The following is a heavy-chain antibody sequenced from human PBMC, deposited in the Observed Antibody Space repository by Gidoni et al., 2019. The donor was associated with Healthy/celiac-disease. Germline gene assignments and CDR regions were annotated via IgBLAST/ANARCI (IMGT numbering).Heavy chain of an antibody. V-gene: IGHV1-69*01. CDR3: ARDSDYYDSSGYYSCDY. CDR1: GGTFSSYA. D-gene: IGHD3-22*01. Sequence: QLVQSGAEVKKHGSSLKVPCNASGGTFSSYASSWVRQAPGRGLEWMGGIIPIFGTANYAEKVQCRVTITADESTSTAYMELSSLRSEDTAVYDCARDSDYYDSSGYYSCDYWGQGTLVTVSS. J-gene: IGHJ4*02. CDR2: IIPIFGTA.